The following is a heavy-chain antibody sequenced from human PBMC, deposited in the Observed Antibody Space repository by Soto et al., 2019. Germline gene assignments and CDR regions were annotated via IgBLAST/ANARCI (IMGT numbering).Heavy chain of an antibody. CDR2: IWYDGSNK. CDR1: GFTFSSYG. D-gene: IGHD3-10*02. J-gene: IGHJ4*02. CDR3: ARDMSYYFDY. Sequence: QVQLVESGGGVVQPGRSLRLSCAASGFTFSSYGMHWVRQAPGRGLEWVAVIWYDGSNKYYADSVKGRFTISKDNSKNTLYLQMNSLRAEDTAVYYCARDMSYYFDYWGQGTLVTVSS. V-gene: IGHV3-33*01.